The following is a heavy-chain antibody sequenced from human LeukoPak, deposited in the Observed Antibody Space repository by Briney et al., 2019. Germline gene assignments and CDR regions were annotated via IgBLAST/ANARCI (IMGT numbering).Heavy chain of an antibody. CDR1: GFTFSSYA. V-gene: IGHV3-30*04. CDR2: ISYDGGNK. D-gene: IGHD3-3*01. J-gene: IGHJ6*02. CDR3: AKDLSVIIGYYYYGMDV. Sequence: GGSLRLSCAASGFTFSSYAMHWVRQAPGKGLEWVAVISYDGGNKYYADSVKGRFTISRDNSKNTLYLQMNSLRAEDTAVYYCAKDLSVIIGYYYYGMDVWGQGTTVTVSS.